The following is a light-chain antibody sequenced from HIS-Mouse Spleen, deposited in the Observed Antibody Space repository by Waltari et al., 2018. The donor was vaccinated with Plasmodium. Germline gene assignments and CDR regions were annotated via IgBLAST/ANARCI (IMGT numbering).Light chain of an antibody. J-gene: IGLJ3*02. CDR3: AAWDDSLNGV. CDR2: SNN. Sequence: QSVLTQPPSASGTPGQRVTIPCSGSSHNIGSNTVNWYQQLPGTAPKLLIYSNNQRPSGVPDRFSGSKSGTSASLAISGLQSEDEADYYCAAWDDSLNGVFGGGTKLTVL. CDR1: SHNIGSNT. V-gene: IGLV1-44*01.